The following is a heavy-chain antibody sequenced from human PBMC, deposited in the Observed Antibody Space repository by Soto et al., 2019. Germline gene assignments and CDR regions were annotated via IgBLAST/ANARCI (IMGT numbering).Heavy chain of an antibody. CDR1: GGTFSSYA. CDR2: IIPIFGTA. J-gene: IGHJ2*01. D-gene: IGHD3-22*01. CDR3: ARDLTLIVVGEGDWYVYR. V-gene: IGHV1-69*01. Sequence: QVQLVQSGAEVKKPGSSVKVSCKASGGTFSSYAISWVRQAPGQGLEWMSGIIPIFGTANYAQKFQGRVTITADEATSTAYMELSSLRSEDRAVYYWARDLTLIVVGEGDWYVYRWGRGTLVAVSS.